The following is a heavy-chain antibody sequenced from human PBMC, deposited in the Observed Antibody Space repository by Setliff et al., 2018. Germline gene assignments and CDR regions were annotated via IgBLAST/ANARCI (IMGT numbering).Heavy chain of an antibody. J-gene: IGHJ6*02. V-gene: IGHV4-61*02. CDR3: ARDKPEGYNFWSGYLGGGLMDV. CDR1: GGSISSDSDY. CDR2: IYASGST. D-gene: IGHD3-3*01. Sequence: SETLSLTCTVSGGSISSDSDYWSWIRQSAGKGLEWIGRIYASGSTEYNPSLGSRVTISVDTSKNQFSLKLSSVTAADTAVYYCARDKPEGYNFWSGYLGGGLMDVWGQGTTVTSP.